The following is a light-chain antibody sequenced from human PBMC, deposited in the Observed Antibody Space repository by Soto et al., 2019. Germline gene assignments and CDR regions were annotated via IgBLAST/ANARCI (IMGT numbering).Light chain of an antibody. Sequence: DIQMTQSPSSLSASVGDRVTITCRASQSISSYLNWYQQKPGKAPKLLIYAASSLQSGVPSRFSGSGSGTDFTLTISSLQPEDFATYYCQQSYSTPPFFGQGTRLEI. V-gene: IGKV1-39*01. CDR1: QSISSY. J-gene: IGKJ5*01. CDR3: QQSYSTPPF. CDR2: AAS.